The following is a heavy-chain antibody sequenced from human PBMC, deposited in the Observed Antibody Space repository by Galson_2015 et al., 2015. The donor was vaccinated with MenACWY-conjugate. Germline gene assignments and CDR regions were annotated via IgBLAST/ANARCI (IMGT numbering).Heavy chain of an antibody. J-gene: IGHJ4*02. D-gene: IGHD3-10*01. CDR3: ATPLWVGELSGGRTFDY. V-gene: IGHV1-24*01. Sequence: SVKVSCKVSGYTLTEISIHWVRQAPGKGLEWMGGFHPDHSNIKYAQKFQGRATMTEDTSTDTAYMELSSLRSEDTAVYYCATPLWVGELSGGRTFDYWGRGTLVTVSS. CDR1: GYTLTEIS. CDR2: FHPDHSNI.